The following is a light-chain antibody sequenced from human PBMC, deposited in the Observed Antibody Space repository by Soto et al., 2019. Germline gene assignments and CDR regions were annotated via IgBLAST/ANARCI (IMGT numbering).Light chain of an antibody. CDR1: SSDVGGYNF. J-gene: IGLJ1*01. CDR3: SSYRIRSPPDYV. Sequence: QSALTQPASVSGSPGQSITISCIGTSSDVGGYNFVSWYQQHPGEAPKLIIFDVSHRPSGISTRFSGSKSGNTASLTSSGLQAEDEADYYCSSYRIRSPPDYVFGTGTKVTVL. V-gene: IGLV2-14*03. CDR2: DVS.